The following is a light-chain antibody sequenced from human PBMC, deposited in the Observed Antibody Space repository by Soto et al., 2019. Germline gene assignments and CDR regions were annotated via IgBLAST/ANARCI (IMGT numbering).Light chain of an antibody. CDR3: MPALQTPWT. CDR2: LGS. CDR1: QSLLGGDGYTY. V-gene: IGKV2-28*01. J-gene: IGKJ1*01. Sequence: TVMTQSALCLPVTPGEPAAISCSSSQSLLGGDGYTYLDWYLQKPGQSQQIMIYLGSYRASGVHDRFSGSGSGTYFTLKIRRVEAQDVGVYYCMPALQTPWTLGTGNKVDIK.